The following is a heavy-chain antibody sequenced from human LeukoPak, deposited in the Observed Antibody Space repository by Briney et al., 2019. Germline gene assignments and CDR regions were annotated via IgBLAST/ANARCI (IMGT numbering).Heavy chain of an antibody. D-gene: IGHD3-10*01. CDR1: GGSISSYY. J-gene: IGHJ6*03. CDR2: IYYSGST. CDR3: ARGRIGEGYYYYYMDV. V-gene: IGHV4-59*01. Sequence: PSETLSLTCTVSGGSISSYYWSWIRQPPGKGLEWIGYIYYSGSTNYNPSLKSRVTISVDTSKNQFSLKLSSVTAADTAVYYCARGRIGEGYYYYYMDVWGKGTTVTISS.